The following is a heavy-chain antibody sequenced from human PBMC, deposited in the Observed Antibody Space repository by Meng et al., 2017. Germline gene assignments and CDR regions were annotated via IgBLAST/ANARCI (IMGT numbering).Heavy chain of an antibody. CDR3: ARRAFWTFDI. Sequence: GSLRLSCAVYGGSFSGYYWSWIRQPPGKGLEWIGEINHSGSTNYNPSLKSRVTISVDTSKNQFSLKLSSVTAANTAVYYCARRAFWTFDIWGQGTMVTVSS. CDR1: GGSFSGYY. CDR2: INHSGST. D-gene: IGHD3-3*01. V-gene: IGHV4-34*01. J-gene: IGHJ3*02.